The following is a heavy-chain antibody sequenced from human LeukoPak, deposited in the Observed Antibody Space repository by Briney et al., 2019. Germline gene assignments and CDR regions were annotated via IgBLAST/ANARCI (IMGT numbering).Heavy chain of an antibody. CDR3: AREWELPDYFDY. D-gene: IGHD1-26*01. V-gene: IGHV3-21*01. CDR2: IISSSSYI. Sequence: PGGSLRLSCAASGFTFSSYSMNWVRQAPGKGLEWVSFIISSSSYIYYADSVKGRFTISRDNGKNSLYLQMNSLRAEDTAVYYCAREWELPDYFDYWGQGTLVTVSS. J-gene: IGHJ4*02. CDR1: GFTFSSYS.